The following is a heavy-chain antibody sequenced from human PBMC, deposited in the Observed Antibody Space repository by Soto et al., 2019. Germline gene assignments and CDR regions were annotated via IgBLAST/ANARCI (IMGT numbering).Heavy chain of an antibody. Sequence: PSETLSLTCAVYGGSFSGYHWSWIRQPPGKGLEWIGEINHSGSTNYNPSLKSRVTISVDTSKNQFSLKLSSVTAADTAVYYCARDKGYSSGWWFDPWGQGTLVTVSS. D-gene: IGHD6-19*01. J-gene: IGHJ5*02. CDR2: INHSGST. CDR1: GGSFSGYH. CDR3: ARDKGYSSGWWFDP. V-gene: IGHV4-34*01.